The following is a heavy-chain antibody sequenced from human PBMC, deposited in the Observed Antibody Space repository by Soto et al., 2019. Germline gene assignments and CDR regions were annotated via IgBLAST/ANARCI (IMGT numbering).Heavy chain of an antibody. V-gene: IGHV1-69*13. Sequence: ASVKVSCKASGYTFTDYHIHWVRQAPGQGLEWMGGIIPIFGTANYAQKFQGRVTITADESTSTAYMELSSLRSEDTAVYYCARAHPSGSYYYGMDVWGQGTTVTVSS. J-gene: IGHJ6*02. D-gene: IGHD1-26*01. CDR2: IIPIFGTA. CDR3: ARAHPSGSYYYGMDV. CDR1: GYTFTDYH.